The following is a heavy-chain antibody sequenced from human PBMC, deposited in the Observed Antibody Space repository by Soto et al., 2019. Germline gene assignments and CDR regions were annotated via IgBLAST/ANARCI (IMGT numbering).Heavy chain of an antibody. V-gene: IGHV1-2*02. J-gene: IGHJ6*02. CDR2: INPKTAAT. D-gene: IGHD2-2*01. Sequence: QVQLVQSGAEVKKSGASVKVSCKPSGYSFSDYFIQWVRQAPGQGLEWVAWINPKTAATNYAKKFQGRATLTWDTSHTTAYMELTRLRPDDTAVYYCDREAPYCTSATCAKFYDMDVWGQGTTVTV. CDR1: GYSFSDYF. CDR3: DREAPYCTSATCAKFYDMDV.